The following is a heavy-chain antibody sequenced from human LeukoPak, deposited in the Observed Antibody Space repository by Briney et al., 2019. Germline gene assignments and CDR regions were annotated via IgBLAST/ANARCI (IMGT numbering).Heavy chain of an antibody. CDR2: IYYSGST. Sequence: SETLSLTCTVSGGSISDYYWSWIRQPPGKGLEWIGYIYYSGSTNYNPSLKSRVTMSVDTSKNQFSLKLSSVTAADTAVYYCARESDILTGRSFDYWGQGTLVTVSS. CDR1: GGSISDYY. CDR3: ARESDILTGRSFDY. V-gene: IGHV4-59*12. J-gene: IGHJ4*02. D-gene: IGHD3-9*01.